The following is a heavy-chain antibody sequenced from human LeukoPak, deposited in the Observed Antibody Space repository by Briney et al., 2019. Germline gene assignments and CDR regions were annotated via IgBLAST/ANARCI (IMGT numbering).Heavy chain of an antibody. J-gene: IGHJ4*02. CDR2: ICPGDSDT. D-gene: IGHD5-12*01. Sequence: GESLKISCKGSGYSFTSYWIGWVRQMPGKGLEWMGIICPGDSDTRYSPSFQGQVTISADKSINTAYLQWSGLKASDTAMYYCARSSGYSGRSTPPDYWGQGTLVTVSS. CDR1: GYSFTSYW. V-gene: IGHV5-51*01. CDR3: ARSSGYSGRSTPPDY.